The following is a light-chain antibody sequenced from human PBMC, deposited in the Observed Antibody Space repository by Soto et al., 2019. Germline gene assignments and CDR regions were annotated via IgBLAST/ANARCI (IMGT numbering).Light chain of an antibody. Sequence: QSALTQPPSASGSPGQSVTISCTGTSSDVGGYNYVSWYQQHPGKAPKLMIYEVSKRPSGVPERFSGSKSGNTASLTVSGLQVEDEADYYCSSYAGSNNFGVFGGGTQLTVL. CDR1: SSDVGGYNY. CDR2: EVS. CDR3: SSYAGSNNFGV. J-gene: IGLJ2*01. V-gene: IGLV2-8*01.